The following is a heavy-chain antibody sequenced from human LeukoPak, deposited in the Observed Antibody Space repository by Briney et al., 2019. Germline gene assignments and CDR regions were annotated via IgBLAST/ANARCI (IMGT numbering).Heavy chain of an antibody. J-gene: IGHJ5*02. V-gene: IGHV1-69*05. D-gene: IGHD2-15*01. CDR3: ARASPYFYCSGGSCYFHP. CDR2: IIPIFGTA. Sequence: SVNVSCTPSGRTFTTYAISWVRQAPGQGLEWMGGIIPIFGTANYAQKLQGRVTITTDESTSTAYMELSSLRSEDTAVYYCARASPYFYCSGGSCYFHPWGQGTLVTVSS. CDR1: GRTFTTYA.